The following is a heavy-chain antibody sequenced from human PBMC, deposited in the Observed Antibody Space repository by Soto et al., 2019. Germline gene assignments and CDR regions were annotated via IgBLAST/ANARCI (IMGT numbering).Heavy chain of an antibody. Sequence: GASVKVSCKASRFTFTSSAVQWVRQARGQRLEWIGWIVVGSGNTNYAQKFQERVTITRDMSTSTAYMELSSLRSEDTAVYYCAAKVGDGYNYDYWGQGTLVTVSS. CDR2: IVVGSGNT. D-gene: IGHD5-12*01. CDR3: AAKVGDGYNYDY. CDR1: RFTFTSSA. V-gene: IGHV1-58*01. J-gene: IGHJ4*02.